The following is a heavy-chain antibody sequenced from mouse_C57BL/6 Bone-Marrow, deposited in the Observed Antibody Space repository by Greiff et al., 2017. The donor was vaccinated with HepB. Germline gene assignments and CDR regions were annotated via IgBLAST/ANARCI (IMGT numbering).Heavy chain of an antibody. CDR1: GYTFTDYY. CDR2: IFPGSGST. Sequence: QVQLKQSGPELVKPGASVKISCKASGYTFTDYYINWVKQRPGQGLEWIGWIFPGSGSTYYNEKFKGKATLTVDKSSSTAYMLLSSLTSEDSAVYFCARSTMVTTTVYYFDYWGQGTTLTVSS. CDR3: ARSTMVTTTVYYFDY. V-gene: IGHV1-75*01. J-gene: IGHJ2*01. D-gene: IGHD2-2*01.